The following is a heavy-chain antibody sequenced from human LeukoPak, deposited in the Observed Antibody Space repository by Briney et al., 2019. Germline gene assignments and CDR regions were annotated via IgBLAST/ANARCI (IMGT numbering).Heavy chain of an antibody. V-gene: IGHV4-34*01. CDR1: GGSFSGYY. CDR2: INHSGGT. Sequence: SETLSLACAVSGGSFSGYYWSWIRQPPGKGLEWIGEINHSGGTNYKPSLKSRVTISVDTSKNQFSMKLSSVSAADTAVYYCARDVIAVAGSYWYFDLWGRGTLVTVSS. J-gene: IGHJ2*01. CDR3: ARDVIAVAGSYWYFDL. D-gene: IGHD6-19*01.